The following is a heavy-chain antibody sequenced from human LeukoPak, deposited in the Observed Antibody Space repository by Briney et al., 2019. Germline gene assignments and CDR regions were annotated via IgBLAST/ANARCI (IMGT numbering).Heavy chain of an antibody. CDR1: GGSISSNC. CDR2: ISYSGSP. V-gene: IGHV4-59*01. J-gene: IGHJ6*03. D-gene: IGHD3-10*01. CDR3: ARDGSDYYYYYMDV. Sequence: SETLSLTCTVSGGSISSNCWSWIRRPPGKGLGWIGYISYSGSPNYNPSLKSRVTISVDTSRNQVSLKLSSVTAADTAVYYCARDGSDYYYYYMDVWGKGTTVTISS.